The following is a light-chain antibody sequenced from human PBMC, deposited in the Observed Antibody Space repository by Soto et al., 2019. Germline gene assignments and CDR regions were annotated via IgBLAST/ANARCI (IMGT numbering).Light chain of an antibody. CDR3: TSWTTSTTMI. V-gene: IGLV2-14*03. CDR2: DVN. Sequence: QSALTQPASVSGSPGQSITISCTGTSSDIGAYNFVSWYQQHPGKAPKLMLYDVNIRPSGVSNRVSGSKSGNTASLTISGLQAEDEADYDCTSWTTSTTMIFGGGTKLTVL. J-gene: IGLJ2*01. CDR1: SSDIGAYNF.